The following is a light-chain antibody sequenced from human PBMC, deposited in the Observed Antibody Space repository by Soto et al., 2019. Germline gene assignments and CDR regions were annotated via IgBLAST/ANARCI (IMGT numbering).Light chain of an antibody. J-gene: IGLJ1*01. CDR3: CSYAGSGTLDV. CDR1: SSDVGSYNL. Sequence: QSVLTQPASVSGSPGQSITISCTGTSSDVGSYNLVSWYQQHPGKAPKLMIYEVSKRPSGVSNRFSGSKSGNTASLTISGLQAEDEADYYCCSYAGSGTLDVFGTGTKLTVL. V-gene: IGLV2-23*02. CDR2: EVS.